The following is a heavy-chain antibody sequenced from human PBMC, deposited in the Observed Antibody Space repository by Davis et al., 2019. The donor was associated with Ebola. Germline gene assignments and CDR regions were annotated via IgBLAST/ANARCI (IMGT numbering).Heavy chain of an antibody. CDR2: INPSGGTT. J-gene: IGHJ4*02. Sequence: AASVKVSCKASGYTFTSYYAHWVRQAPGQGLEWMGIINPSGGTTTYAQKFQGRVTMTRDTSTNTLYMELSSLTSGDTAVYYCARDLRGWGDFDYWGQGTLVTVSS. V-gene: IGHV1-46*01. CDR1: GYTFTSYY. CDR3: ARDLRGWGDFDY. D-gene: IGHD3-10*01.